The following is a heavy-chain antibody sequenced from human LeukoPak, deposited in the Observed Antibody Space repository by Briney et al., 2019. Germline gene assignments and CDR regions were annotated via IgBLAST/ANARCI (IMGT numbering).Heavy chain of an antibody. D-gene: IGHD5-24*01. CDR2: ISSSSYI. J-gene: IGHJ4*02. CDR3: ARPRGNVEMARIPFDY. Sequence: GGSLRLSCAASGFTFSSYSMNWVRRAPGKGLEWVSSISSSSYIYYADSVKGRFTISRDNAKNSVDLQMNSLRAEDTAVYYCARPRGNVEMARIPFDYWGQGTLVTVSS. V-gene: IGHV3-21*01. CDR1: GFTFSSYS.